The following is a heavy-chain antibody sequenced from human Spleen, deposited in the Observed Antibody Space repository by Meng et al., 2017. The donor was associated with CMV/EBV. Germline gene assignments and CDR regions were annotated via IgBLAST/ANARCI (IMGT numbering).Heavy chain of an antibody. J-gene: IGHJ4*02. CDR3: AKGDRYCSSTSCYIYAPYYFDY. D-gene: IGHD2-2*01. Sequence: GESLKISCAASGFTFSNYEMNWVRQAPGRGLEWVSYISTTGTTTYYADSVKGRFTISRDNSKNTLYLQMNSLRAEDTAVYYCAKGDRYCSSTSCYIYAPYYFDYWGQGTLVTVSS. CDR1: GFTFSNYE. CDR2: ISTTGTTT. V-gene: IGHV3-48*03.